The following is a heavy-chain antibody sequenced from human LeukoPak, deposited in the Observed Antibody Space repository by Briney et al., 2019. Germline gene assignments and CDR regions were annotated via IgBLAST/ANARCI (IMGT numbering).Heavy chain of an antibody. D-gene: IGHD3-10*01. V-gene: IGHV4-59*01. CDR1: GGSISSYY. Sequence: ASETLSLTCTVSGGSISSYYWSWIRQPPGKGLEWIGYIYYSGSTNYNPSLKSRVTISVDTSKNQFSLKLSSVTAADTAVYYCARGRSSMVRGYYYYYMDVWGKGTTVTISS. CDR2: IYYSGST. CDR3: ARGRSSMVRGYYYYYMDV. J-gene: IGHJ6*03.